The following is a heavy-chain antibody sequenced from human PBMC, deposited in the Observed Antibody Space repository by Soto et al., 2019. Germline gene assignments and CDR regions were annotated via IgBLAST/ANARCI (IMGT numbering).Heavy chain of an antibody. D-gene: IGHD4-17*01. CDR2: ISDDGSST. J-gene: IGHJ4*02. V-gene: IGHV3-74*01. CDR3: ARGNVRDHDFGAR. Sequence: EVQLVESGGRLVQPGGSLRLSCAASGFTFSSYWMHWVRQVPGKGLVWVSRISDDGSSTSYAESVRGRFIISRDNAKNTLYLQLNRLRAEDTAVYYCARGNVRDHDFGARWGQGTLVAVSS. CDR1: GFTFSSYW.